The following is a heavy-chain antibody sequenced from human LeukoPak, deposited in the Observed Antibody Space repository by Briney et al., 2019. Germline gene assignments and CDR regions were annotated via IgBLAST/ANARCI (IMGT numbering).Heavy chain of an antibody. D-gene: IGHD1-26*01. CDR3: ARGREGPANYYGMDV. CDR2: INHSGST. V-gene: IGHV4-34*01. CDR1: GGSFSGYY. Sequence: SETLSLTCAVYGGSFSGYYWSWVRQPPGKGLEWIGEINHSGSTKYNPSLKSRVPISVDTSKNQFSLKLSSVTAADTAVYYCARGREGPANYYGMDVWGKGTTVTVSS. J-gene: IGHJ6*04.